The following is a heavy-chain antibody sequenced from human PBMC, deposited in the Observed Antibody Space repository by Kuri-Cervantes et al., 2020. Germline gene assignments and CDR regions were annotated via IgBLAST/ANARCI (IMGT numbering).Heavy chain of an antibody. CDR3: ASPNYDFWSGFNYYFDY. CDR2: IWYDGSNK. V-gene: IGHV3-33*01. J-gene: IGHJ4*02. D-gene: IGHD3-3*01. Sequence: GESLKISCVPSGFTFSSYGMHWVRQAPGKGLEWVAVIWYDGSNKYYADSVKGRFTISRDNSKNTLYLQMNSLRAEDTAVYYCASPNYDFWSGFNYYFDYWGQGTLVTVSS. CDR1: GFTFSSYG.